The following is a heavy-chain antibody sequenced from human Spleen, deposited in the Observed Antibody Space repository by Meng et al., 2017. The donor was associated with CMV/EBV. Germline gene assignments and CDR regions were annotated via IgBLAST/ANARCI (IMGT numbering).Heavy chain of an antibody. V-gene: IGHV4-38-2*02. D-gene: IGHD5-12*01. Sequence: GSLRLSCTVSGYSISSGYYWGWIRQPPGKGLEWIGSIYHSGSTYYNPSLKSRVTISVDTSKNQFSLKLSSVTAADTAVYYCARGPGYSGYGDYWGQGTLVTVSS. CDR2: IYHSGST. J-gene: IGHJ4*01. CDR3: ARGPGYSGYGDY. CDR1: GYSISSGYY.